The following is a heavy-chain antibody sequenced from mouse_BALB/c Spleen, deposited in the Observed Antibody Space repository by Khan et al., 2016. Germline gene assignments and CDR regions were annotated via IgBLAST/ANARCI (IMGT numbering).Heavy chain of an antibody. CDR2: IYPGDGDT. V-gene: IGHV1-87*01. Sequence: QVQLQQSGAELARPGASVKLSCKASGCTFTSYWMQWVKQRPGQGLEWIGAIYPGDGDTRYTQKFKGKATLTADKSSSTAYMQLSSLASEDSAVYYCARGGDYSLYYAMDYWGQGTSVTVSS. CDR3: ARGGDYSLYYAMDY. D-gene: IGHD1-1*01. CDR1: GCTFTSYW. J-gene: IGHJ4*01.